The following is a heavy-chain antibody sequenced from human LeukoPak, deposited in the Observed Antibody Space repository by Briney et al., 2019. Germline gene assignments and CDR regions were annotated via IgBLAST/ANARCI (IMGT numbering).Heavy chain of an antibody. V-gene: IGHV4-61*02. CDR2: IYTSGST. D-gene: IGHD2-2*01. CDR3: ARIVVVPAATHDAFDI. J-gene: IGHJ3*02. CDR1: GGSISSGSYY. Sequence: SETLSLTCTVSGGSISSGSYYWSWIRQPAGKGLEWIGRIYTSGSTNYNPSLKSRVTISVDTSKNQFSLKLSSVTAADTAVYYCARIVVVPAATHDAFDIWGQGTMVTVSS.